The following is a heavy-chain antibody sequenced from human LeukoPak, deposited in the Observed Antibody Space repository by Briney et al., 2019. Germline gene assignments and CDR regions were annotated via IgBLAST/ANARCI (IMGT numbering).Heavy chain of an antibody. J-gene: IGHJ4*02. CDR3: ARVNQTADYDFWSGYLDY. V-gene: IGHV1-69*13. CDR2: IIPIFGTA. CDR1: GYTFTGYY. Sequence: VKVSCKASGYTFTGYYMHWVRQAPGQGLEWMGRIIPIFGTANYAQKFQGRVTITADESTSTAYMELSSLRSEDTAVYYCARVNQTADYDFWSGYLDYWGQGTLVTVSS. D-gene: IGHD3-3*01.